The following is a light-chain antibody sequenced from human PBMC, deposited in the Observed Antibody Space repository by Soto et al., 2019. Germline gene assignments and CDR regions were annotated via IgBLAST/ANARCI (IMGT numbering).Light chain of an antibody. CDR2: AAS. V-gene: IGKV1-9*01. Sequence: DIQLTQSPSFLSASVGDRVTITCRASQGISSYLAWYQQKPGKAPKLLIYAASTLQSGVPSRFSGSGSGTEFPLTISLLQPEDFANYYCQQLNSYPRTFGQGTKVEIK. CDR1: QGISSY. CDR3: QQLNSYPRT. J-gene: IGKJ1*01.